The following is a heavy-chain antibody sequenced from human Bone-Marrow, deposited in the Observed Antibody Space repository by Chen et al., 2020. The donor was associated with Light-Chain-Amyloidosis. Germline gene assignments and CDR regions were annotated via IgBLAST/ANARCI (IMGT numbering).Heavy chain of an antibody. Sequence: ELQLVESGGGLVQPGGSLSISCTASGITLSSYWMQWVRQAPGKGLVWVSRISSDGTSTNNADSVKGRVTISRDNAKNTLYLQMNSLRAEDTALYYCARDGLDGYFDYWGQGTLVTVSS. CDR3: ARDGLDGYFDY. CDR2: ISSDGTST. J-gene: IGHJ4*02. V-gene: IGHV3-74*01. CDR1: GITLSSYW. D-gene: IGHD1-1*01.